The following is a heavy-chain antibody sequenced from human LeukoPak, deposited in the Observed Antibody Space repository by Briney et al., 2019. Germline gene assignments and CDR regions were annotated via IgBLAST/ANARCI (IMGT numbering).Heavy chain of an antibody. Sequence: SLRLSCAASGFTFDDYAMHWVRQAPGEGLEWVSGISWNSGSIGYADSVKGRFTISRDNAKNSLYLQMNSLRAEDTALYYCAKGGHGYYYYYGMDVWGQGTTVTVSS. CDR1: GFTFDDYA. J-gene: IGHJ6*02. V-gene: IGHV3-9*01. CDR3: AKGGHGYYYYYGMDV. CDR2: ISWNSGSI.